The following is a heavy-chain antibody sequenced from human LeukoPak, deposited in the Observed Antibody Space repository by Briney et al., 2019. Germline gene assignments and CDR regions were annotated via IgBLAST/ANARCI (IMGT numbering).Heavy chain of an antibody. CDR2: ISSSSSYI. J-gene: IGHJ4*02. D-gene: IGHD2-21*02. CDR1: GFTFSSYS. CDR3: ARDADNCGGDCYPRFDY. V-gene: IGHV3-21*01. Sequence: PGGSLRLSCAASGFTFSSYSMSWVRQAPGKGLEWVSSISSSSSYIYYADSVKGRFTISRDNAKNSLYLQMNSLRAEDTAVYYCARDADNCGGDCYPRFDYWGQGTLVTVSS.